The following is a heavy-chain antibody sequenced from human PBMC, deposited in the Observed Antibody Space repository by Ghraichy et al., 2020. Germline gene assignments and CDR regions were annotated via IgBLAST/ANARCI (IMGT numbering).Heavy chain of an antibody. Sequence: GGSLRLSCAASGFTFSGSAMHWVRQASGKGLEWIGRIRSKTNNYATAYAASVKGRFTISRDDSKNTAYLQMNSLKTEDTAVYYCTSRGGLVTPTGSSWGQGTLVTVSS. J-gene: IGHJ5*02. CDR1: GFTFSGSA. D-gene: IGHD4-17*01. V-gene: IGHV3-73*01. CDR3: TSRGGLVTPTGSS. CDR2: IRSKTNNYAT.